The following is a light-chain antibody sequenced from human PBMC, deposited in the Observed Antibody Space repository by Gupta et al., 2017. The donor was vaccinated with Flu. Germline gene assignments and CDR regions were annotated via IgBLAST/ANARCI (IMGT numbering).Light chain of an antibody. CDR1: SSDVGGYDY. V-gene: IGLV2-14*01. Sequence: QSALTQPASVSGSPGQSLTISCTGTSSDVGGYDYVSWHQQPPGKAPKLIISEVSNRPSGVPDRFSGSKSGNTASLTISRLQAEDEADYYCSSYTSRTTLIFGGGTRLTVL. CDR3: SSYTSRTTLI. J-gene: IGLJ2*01. CDR2: EVS.